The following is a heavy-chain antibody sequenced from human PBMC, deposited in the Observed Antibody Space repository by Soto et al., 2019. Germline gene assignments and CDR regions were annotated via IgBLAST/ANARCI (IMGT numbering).Heavy chain of an antibody. CDR3: ARLYYDILTGYSQDAFDI. V-gene: IGHV3-7*01. D-gene: IGHD3-9*01. CDR2: IKQDGSEK. CDR1: GFTFSSYW. Sequence: PGGSLRLSCAASGFTFSSYWMSWVRQAPGKGLKCVANIKQDGSEKYYVDSVKGRFTISRDNAKNSLYLQMNSLRAEDTAVYYFARLYYDILTGYSQDAFDIWGQGTMVTVSS. J-gene: IGHJ3*02.